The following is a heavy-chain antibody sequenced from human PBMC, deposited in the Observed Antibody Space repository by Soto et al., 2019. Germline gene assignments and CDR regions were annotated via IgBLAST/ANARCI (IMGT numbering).Heavy chain of an antibody. CDR1: GLRFTSYG. CDR3: TTYTGTYRDY. CDR2: ITSGSGVT. J-gene: IGHJ4*02. V-gene: IGHV3-21*01. Sequence: EVQLVESGGGLVKPGESLRLSCVASGLRFTSYGMSWVRQAPGRGLEWVSSITSGSGVTFYADSVKGRFTISRDNAKNSLHLQMNSLRAEDTAVYYCTTYTGTYRDYWGLGTLVTVPS. D-gene: IGHD1-26*01.